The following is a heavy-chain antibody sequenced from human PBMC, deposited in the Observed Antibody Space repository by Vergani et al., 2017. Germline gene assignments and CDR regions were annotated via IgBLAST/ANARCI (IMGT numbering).Heavy chain of an antibody. CDR3: ARGTASIWFGVDLWYYYYGMDV. CDR1: GYTFTGYY. CDR2: INPNSGGT. J-gene: IGHJ6*02. V-gene: IGHV1-2*02. D-gene: IGHD3-10*01. Sequence: QVQLVQSGAEVKKPWASVKVSCKASGYTFTGYYMHWVRQAPGQGLEWMGWINPNSGGTNYAQKFQGRVTMTRDTSISTAYMELSRLRSDDTAVYYCARGTASIWFGVDLWYYYYGMDVWGQGTTVTVSS.